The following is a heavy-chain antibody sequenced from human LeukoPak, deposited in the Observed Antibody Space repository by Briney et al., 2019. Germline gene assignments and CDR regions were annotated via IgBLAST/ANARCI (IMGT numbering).Heavy chain of an antibody. CDR1: GFTFSSHW. CDR3: ARDSELLSAPPFLDY. D-gene: IGHD2-2*01. J-gene: IGHJ4*02. V-gene: IGHV3-7*01. CDR2: IKQDGSEK. Sequence: PGGSLRLSCAASGFTFSSHWMSWVRQAPGKGLEWMANIKQDGSEKYYVDSVKGRFTISRDNAKNSLYLQMNSLRVEDTAVYYCARDSELLSAPPFLDYWGQGTLVAVSS.